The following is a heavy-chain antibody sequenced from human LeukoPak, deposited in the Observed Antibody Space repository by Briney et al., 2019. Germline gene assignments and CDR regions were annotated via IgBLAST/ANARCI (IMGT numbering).Heavy chain of an antibody. J-gene: IGHJ3*01. D-gene: IGHD3-16*01. CDR1: GDSVSSHSPS. Sequence: SQTLSLTCAISGDSVSSHSPSWNSIRQSPSRGLEWLGRTYYRSKWYNDYAISVKSRITINPDTSKNQFSLQLKSVTPEDTAVYYCARGGMTAFDLWGQGTMVTVSS. V-gene: IGHV6-1*01. CDR2: TYYRSKWYN. CDR3: ARGGMTAFDL.